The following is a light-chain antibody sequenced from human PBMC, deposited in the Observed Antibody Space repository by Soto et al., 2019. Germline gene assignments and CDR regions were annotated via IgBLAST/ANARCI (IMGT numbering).Light chain of an antibody. CDR2: GAS. V-gene: IGKV3-15*01. CDR1: QSVSSN. Sequence: EIVITLSPATLSVSPGERATLSCRASQSVSSNLAWYQQKPGQAPRLLIYGASTRATGIPARFSGSGSGTEFTLTISSLQSEDFAVYYCQQYNNWPPLTFGGGTKVDIK. J-gene: IGKJ4*01. CDR3: QQYNNWPPLT.